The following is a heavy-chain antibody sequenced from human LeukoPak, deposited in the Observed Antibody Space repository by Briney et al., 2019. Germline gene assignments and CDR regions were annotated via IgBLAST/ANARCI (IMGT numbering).Heavy chain of an antibody. CDR1: GFTVNNNR. CDR2: TYSGGTT. J-gene: IGHJ3*02. V-gene: IGHV3-53*01. CDR3: ARDWQNTGDDAFDI. D-gene: IGHD3-16*01. Sequence: PGGSLRLSCAASGFTVNNNRMGWVRQAPGKGLEWVSITYSGGTTYYADSVRGRFTISRDDSKNTLYLQMNSLTAGDTAVYYCARDWQNTGDDAFDIWGQGTMVTVSS.